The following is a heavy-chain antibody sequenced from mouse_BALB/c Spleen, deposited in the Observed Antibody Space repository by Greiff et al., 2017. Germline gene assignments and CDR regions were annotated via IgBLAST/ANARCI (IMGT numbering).Heavy chain of an antibody. Sequence: EVQLQESGPGLVKPSQSLSLTCTVTGYSITSDYAWNWIRQFPGNKLEWMGYISYSGSTSYNPSLKSRISITRDTSKNQFFLQLNSVTTEDTATYYCARNPLYYDYDFDYWGQGTTLTVSS. J-gene: IGHJ2*01. D-gene: IGHD2-4*01. CDR3: ARNPLYYDYDFDY. V-gene: IGHV3-2*02. CDR2: ISYSGST. CDR1: GYSITSDYA.